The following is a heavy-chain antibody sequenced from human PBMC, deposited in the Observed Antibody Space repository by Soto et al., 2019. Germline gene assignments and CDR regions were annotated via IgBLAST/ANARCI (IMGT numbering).Heavy chain of an antibody. D-gene: IGHD3-22*01. V-gene: IGHV3-9*01. CDR2: ISWNSGNI. J-gene: IGHJ4*02. CDR3: AKVGGGYYSYFDY. CDR1: GFSFDDYA. Sequence: EVRLVESGGGLVQPGRSLRLSCAAYGFSFDDYAMHWVRQAPGKGLEWVSGISWNSGNIGYADSVKGRFAISRDNAKNSLFLQMNSLRTEDTALYYCAKVGGGYYSYFDYWGQGALVTVSS.